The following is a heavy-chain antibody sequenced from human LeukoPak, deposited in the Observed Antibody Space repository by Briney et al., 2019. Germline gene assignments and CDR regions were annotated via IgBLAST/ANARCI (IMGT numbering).Heavy chain of an antibody. CDR2: IYTSGST. CDR1: GGSISSYY. V-gene: IGHV4-4*09. Sequence: SETLSLTCTVSGGSISSYYWSWIRQPPGKGLEWIGYIYTSGSTNYNPSLKSRVTISVDTSKNQFSLKLSSVTAADTAVYYCARTLGGSSSVFFDYWAREPRSPSPQ. D-gene: IGHD6-6*01. CDR3: ARTLGGSSSVFFDY. J-gene: IGHJ4*02.